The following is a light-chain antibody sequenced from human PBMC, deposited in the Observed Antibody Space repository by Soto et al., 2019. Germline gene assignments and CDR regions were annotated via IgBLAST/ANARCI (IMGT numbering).Light chain of an antibody. CDR3: QQYGSSFT. J-gene: IGKJ3*01. Sequence: ESVLTQSPGTLSLSPGERATLSCRASQSVSSSYLAWYQQKPGQAPRLLIYGASSRATGIPDRFSGSGSGTDFTLTISRLEPEDCAVYYCQQYGSSFTFGPGTKVDIK. CDR1: QSVSSSY. V-gene: IGKV3-20*01. CDR2: GAS.